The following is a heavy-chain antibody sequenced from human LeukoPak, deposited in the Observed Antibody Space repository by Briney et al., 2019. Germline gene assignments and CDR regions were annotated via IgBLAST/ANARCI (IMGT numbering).Heavy chain of an antibody. CDR3: AREGLGYCSSTSCYGDWYFDL. Sequence: GASVMVSCKASGYTFTSYYMHWVRQAPGQGLERMGIINPSGGSTSYAQKFQGRVTMTRDTSTSTVYMELSSLRSEDTAVYYCAREGLGYCSSTSCYGDWYFDLWGRSTLVTVSS. J-gene: IGHJ2*01. D-gene: IGHD2-2*01. CDR1: GYTFTSYY. V-gene: IGHV1-46*01. CDR2: INPSGGST.